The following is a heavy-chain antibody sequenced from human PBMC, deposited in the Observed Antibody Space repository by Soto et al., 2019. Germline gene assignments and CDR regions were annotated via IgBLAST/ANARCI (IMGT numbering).Heavy chain of an antibody. J-gene: IGHJ4*02. CDR2: IYYSGNT. CDR3: ARRLYGVAATAHFDY. CDR1: GGSISSSYYY. V-gene: IGHV4-61*05. D-gene: IGHD2-15*01. Sequence: SETLSLTCTVSGGSISSSYYYWGWIRQPPGKGLEWIGYIYYSGNTNYNASLKSRVTISIDTSKNQFSLKLSSVTAADTAVYYCARRLYGVAATAHFDYWGLGTLVTVSS.